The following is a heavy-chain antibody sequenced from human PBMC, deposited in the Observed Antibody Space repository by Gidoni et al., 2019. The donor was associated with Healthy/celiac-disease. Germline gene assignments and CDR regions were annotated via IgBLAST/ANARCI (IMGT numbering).Heavy chain of an antibody. Sequence: QVQLVQSGSELKKPGGSSVQVSCKASGYTFPSYAMNWVRQAPGQGLEWMGWINTNTGNPTYAQGFTGRFVFSLDTSVSTAYLQISSLKAEDTAVYYCARPIWTGQHGGHFDYWGQGTLVTVSS. J-gene: IGHJ4*02. CDR2: INTNTGNP. V-gene: IGHV7-4-1*02. CDR1: GYTFPSYA. CDR3: ARPIWTGQHGGHFDY. D-gene: IGHD4-17*01.